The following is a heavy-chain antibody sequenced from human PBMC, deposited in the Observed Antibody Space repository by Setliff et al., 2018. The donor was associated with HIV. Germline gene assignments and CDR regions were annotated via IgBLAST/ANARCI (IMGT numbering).Heavy chain of an antibody. Sequence: PGGSLRLSCVASGFSFNNYWMCWVRQAPGQGLEWVANIDLDGSEKNYVESVKGRFTISRDNAENSLYLQMNSLRADDTATYYCARKLRPGHGVDVWGQGTTVTSP. CDR2: IDLDGSEK. V-gene: IGHV3-7*01. CDR1: GFSFNNYW. CDR3: ARKLRPGHGVDV. J-gene: IGHJ6*02. D-gene: IGHD3-10*01.